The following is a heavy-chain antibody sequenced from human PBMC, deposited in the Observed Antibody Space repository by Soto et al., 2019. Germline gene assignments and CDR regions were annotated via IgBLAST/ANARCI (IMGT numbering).Heavy chain of an antibody. Sequence: ASVKVSFKASGYTFNDYYIHWVRQAPGQGLEGMGWINPNSGGTKYAQKFQGRVTMTRDTSISTAYMELSRLRTDDTAVYYCATLGAGAFDYWGQGSLVTVSS. V-gene: IGHV1-2*02. J-gene: IGHJ4*02. CDR2: INPNSGGT. CDR1: GYTFNDYY. CDR3: ATLGAGAFDY. D-gene: IGHD3-16*01.